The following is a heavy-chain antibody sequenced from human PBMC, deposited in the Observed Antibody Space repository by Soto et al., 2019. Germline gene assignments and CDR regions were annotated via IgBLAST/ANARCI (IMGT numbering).Heavy chain of an antibody. V-gene: IGHV4-39*01. CDR1: GDSIISSDFY. Sequence: SETLSLTCTVSGDSIISSDFYWGWVRQPPGKGLEWIGSIFYLGSSYYNPPLKSRVTMSVDTSKNQLSLKLSSVTAADTAVYYCARVPLIYDYVWGSYRHPGSPWFDPWGQGTLVTVS. CDR2: IFYLGSS. J-gene: IGHJ5*02. CDR3: ARVPLIYDYVWGSYRHPGSPWFDP. D-gene: IGHD3-16*02.